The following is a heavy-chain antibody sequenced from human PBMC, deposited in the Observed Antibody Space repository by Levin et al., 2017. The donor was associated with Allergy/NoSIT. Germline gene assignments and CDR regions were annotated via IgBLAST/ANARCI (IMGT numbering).Heavy chain of an antibody. Sequence: LSQTLSLTCTVSGGSISSSSYYWGWIRQPPGKGLEWIGSIYYSGSTYYNPSLKSRVTISVDTSKNQFSLKLSSVTAADTAVYYCARPGGLRYFDWFWGQGTLVTVSS. D-gene: IGHD3-9*01. CDR3: ARPGGLRYFDWF. CDR1: GGSISSSSYY. V-gene: IGHV4-39*01. CDR2: IYYSGST. J-gene: IGHJ4*02.